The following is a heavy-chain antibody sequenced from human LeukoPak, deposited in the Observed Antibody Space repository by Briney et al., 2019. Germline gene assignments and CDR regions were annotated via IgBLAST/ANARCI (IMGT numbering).Heavy chain of an antibody. J-gene: IGHJ4*02. D-gene: IGHD3-10*01. CDR2: INGDGSTT. CDR3: ARVFWVPYGSGGVFDY. V-gene: IGHV3-74*01. CDR1: GFTFSSYW. Sequence: GGSLRLSCAASGFTFSSYWMHWVRQAPGKGLVWVSRINGDGSTTTYADSVTGRFTISRDNSKNTLYLQMNSLRAEDTAVYYCARVFWVPYGSGGVFDYWGQGTLVTVSS.